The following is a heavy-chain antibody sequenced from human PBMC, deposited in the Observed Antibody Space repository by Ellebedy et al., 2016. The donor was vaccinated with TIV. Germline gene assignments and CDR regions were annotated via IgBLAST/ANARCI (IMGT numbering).Heavy chain of an antibody. CDR2: IYPGRSP. V-gene: IGHV4-4*01. CDR1: GDPITGSHW. J-gene: IGHJ4*02. CDR3: ARDLGSGRYPGH. D-gene: IGHD3-10*01. Sequence: GSLRLXCAVSGDPITGSHWWSWVRQPPGRGLEWIGEIYPGRSPNYNPSLKSRVTMSIDESKNGFSLKLSSVTAADTAVYFCARDLGSGRYPGHWGQGTLVTVSS.